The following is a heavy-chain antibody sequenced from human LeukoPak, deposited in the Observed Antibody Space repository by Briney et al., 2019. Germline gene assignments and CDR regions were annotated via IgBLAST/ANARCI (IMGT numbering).Heavy chain of an antibody. V-gene: IGHV1-2*02. D-gene: IGHD5-18*01. J-gene: IGHJ4*02. CDR2: INPNSGGT. Sequence: GASVKVSCKASGYTFTGYYMHWVRQAPGQGLEWMGWINPNSGGTNSAQKFQGRVTMTSDTSISTAYMELSRLRSGDTAVYYCARDTAMAEFDYWGQGTLVTVPS. CDR1: GYTFTGYY. CDR3: ARDTAMAEFDY.